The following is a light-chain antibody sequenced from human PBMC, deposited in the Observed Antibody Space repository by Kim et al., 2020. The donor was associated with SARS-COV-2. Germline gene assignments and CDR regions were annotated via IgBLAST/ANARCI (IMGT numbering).Light chain of an antibody. CDR1: QSVSSY. Sequence: EVVLTQSPATLSLSPGERATLSCRASQSVSSYLAWYQQKTGQAPRLLIYDASNRATGIPARFTGSGSGTDFSLTISSLEPEDFAVYYCQKRNTWPLTFGGGTKVDI. V-gene: IGKV3-11*01. CDR3: QKRNTWPLT. J-gene: IGKJ4*01. CDR2: DAS.